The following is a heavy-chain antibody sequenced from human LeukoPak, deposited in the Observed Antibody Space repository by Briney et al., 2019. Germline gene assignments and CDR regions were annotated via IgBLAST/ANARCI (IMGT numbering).Heavy chain of an antibody. Sequence: SETLSLTCTVSGGSISSYYWSWIRQSPGKGLECIGYIHYTGSTSYNPSLKSRVTISVETSKTQFSLKLKSVTAADTAVYYCARGGYYGSGNDFRFDPWGQGTLVTVSS. CDR2: IHYTGST. J-gene: IGHJ5*02. CDR1: GGSISSYY. V-gene: IGHV4-59*01. D-gene: IGHD3-10*01. CDR3: ARGGYYGSGNDFRFDP.